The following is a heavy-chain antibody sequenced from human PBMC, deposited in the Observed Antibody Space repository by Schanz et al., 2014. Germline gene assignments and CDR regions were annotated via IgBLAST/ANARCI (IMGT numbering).Heavy chain of an antibody. CDR1: GFTLSSYG. J-gene: IGHJ3*02. CDR3: AKGRFGELSAFDI. D-gene: IGHD3-10*01. Sequence: QVRLVESGGGVVQPGRSLRLSCAASGFTLSSYGMHWVRQAPGKGLEWVAFINSDGTKRFYADSVKSRFTISRDNSRNTRYLQMNSLRAEDTAVYYCAKGRFGELSAFDIWGQGTMVTVSS. V-gene: IGHV3-30*18. CDR2: INSDGTKR.